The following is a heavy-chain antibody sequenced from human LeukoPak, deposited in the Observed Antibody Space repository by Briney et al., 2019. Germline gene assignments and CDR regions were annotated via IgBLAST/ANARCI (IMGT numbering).Heavy chain of an antibody. CDR2: IYENGGTT. Sequence: GGSLRLSCVGSGFTFRSHAMSWVRQAPEKGLEFVSGIYENGGTTYYADSVKGRFSISRDNSKNTLYLQMNSLRAEDTAVYYCTSFDYWGQGTLVTVSS. CDR3: TSFDY. V-gene: IGHV3-23*01. CDR1: GFTFRSHA. J-gene: IGHJ4*02.